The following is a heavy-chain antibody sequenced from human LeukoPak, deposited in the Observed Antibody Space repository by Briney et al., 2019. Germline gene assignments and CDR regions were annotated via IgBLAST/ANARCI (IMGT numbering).Heavy chain of an antibody. V-gene: IGHV3-53*01. D-gene: IGHD2-2*01. J-gene: IGHJ4*02. Sequence: GGFLRLSCAASGFTVSTYHMTWVRQAPGKGLECVSVIYSGGSTYYADSVKGRFTVSRDNSKNTLYLQMNSLRAEDTAMYYCARGLGYCTSTTCLLPFDYWGQGTLVTVSS. CDR3: ARGLGYCTSTTCLLPFDY. CDR1: GFTVSTYH. CDR2: IYSGGST.